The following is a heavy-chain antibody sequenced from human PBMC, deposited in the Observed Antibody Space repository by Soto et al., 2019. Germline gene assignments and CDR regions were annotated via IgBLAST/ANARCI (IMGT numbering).Heavy chain of an antibody. CDR3: ARSLTVTMYYFDY. D-gene: IGHD4-17*01. Sequence: SETLSLTCTGSGGSISSYYWSWIRQPPGKGLEWIGYIYYSGSTNYNPSLKSRVTISVDTSKNQFSLKLSSVTAADTAVYYCARSLTVTMYYFDYWGQGTLVTVSS. CDR1: GGSISSYY. V-gene: IGHV4-59*01. J-gene: IGHJ4*02. CDR2: IYYSGST.